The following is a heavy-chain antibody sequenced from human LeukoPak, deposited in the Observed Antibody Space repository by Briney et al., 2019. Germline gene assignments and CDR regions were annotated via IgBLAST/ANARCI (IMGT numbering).Heavy chain of an antibody. Sequence: GGPLRHSCAASGFTFSSYWMIEVRQAPRKGLAGVANIKQDGSEQYLVAFVKGRFTITRDNAKNSLYLQMNSLRAEDTAVYYCARVGSGYSYAPMGYYYYYMDVWGKGTTVTVSS. D-gene: IGHD5-18*01. CDR3: ARVGSGYSYAPMGYYYYYMDV. CDR1: GFTFSSYW. CDR2: IKQDGSEQ. J-gene: IGHJ6*03. V-gene: IGHV3-7*01.